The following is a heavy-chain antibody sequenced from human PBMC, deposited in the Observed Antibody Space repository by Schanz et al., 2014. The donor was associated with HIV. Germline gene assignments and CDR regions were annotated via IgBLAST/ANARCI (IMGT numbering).Heavy chain of an antibody. D-gene: IGHD3-10*01. CDR3: ARVIGGSGSYWPFDY. CDR2: FYDSGST. Sequence: QVQLQESGPGLLKPSETLSLTCTVSGDSISTYYWSWIRHAPGKGLEWIGYFYDSGSTSYNPSLKSRAGISGDRSKNKFFLKLTSVTATDTDVYYCARVIGGSGSYWPFDYWGQGALVTVSS. CDR1: GDSISTYY. V-gene: IGHV4-59*01. J-gene: IGHJ4*02.